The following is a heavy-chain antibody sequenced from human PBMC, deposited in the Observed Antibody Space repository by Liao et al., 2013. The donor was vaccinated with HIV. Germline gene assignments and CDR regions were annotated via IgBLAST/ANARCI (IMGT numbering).Heavy chain of an antibody. CDR3: ARLRPIAAAGYNWFDP. CDR2: IQSSGTS. V-gene: IGHV4-61*02. CDR1: GGSISSGSHY. Sequence: QVQLLESGPGLVKPSQTLSLTCTVSGGSISSGSHYWSWIRQPAGKGLEWIGRIQSSGTSNYNPSLKSRVTISVDTSKNQFSLKLSSVTAADTAVYYCARLRPIAAAGYNWFDPWGQGTLVTVSS. D-gene: IGHD6-13*01. J-gene: IGHJ5*02.